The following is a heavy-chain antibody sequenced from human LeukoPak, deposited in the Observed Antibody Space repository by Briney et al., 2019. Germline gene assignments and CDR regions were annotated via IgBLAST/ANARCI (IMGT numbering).Heavy chain of an antibody. Sequence: GGSLRLSCAASGFTFSSYAMSWVRQAPGKGLEWVSAISGSGGSAYYADSVKGRFTISRDNSKNTLYLQMNSLRAEDTAEYYCAKVGYDILTGYPPRFDYWGLGTRVTVSS. CDR2: ISGSGGSA. V-gene: IGHV3-23*01. CDR1: GFTFSSYA. D-gene: IGHD3-9*01. J-gene: IGHJ4*02. CDR3: AKVGYDILTGYPPRFDY.